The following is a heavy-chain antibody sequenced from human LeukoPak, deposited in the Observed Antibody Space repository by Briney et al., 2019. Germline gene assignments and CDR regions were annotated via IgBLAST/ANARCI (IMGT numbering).Heavy chain of an antibody. J-gene: IGHJ4*02. D-gene: IGHD3-3*01. CDR1: GYTFTSYG. CDR3: ASGFWSGYYTEYYFDY. CDR2: ISAYNGNT. Sequence: ASVKVSCKASGYTFTSYGISWVRQAPGQGLEWMGWISAYNGNTNYAQKFQGRVTMTRDTSISTAYMELSRLRSDDTAVYYCASGFWSGYYTEYYFDYWGQGTLVTVSS. V-gene: IGHV1-18*01.